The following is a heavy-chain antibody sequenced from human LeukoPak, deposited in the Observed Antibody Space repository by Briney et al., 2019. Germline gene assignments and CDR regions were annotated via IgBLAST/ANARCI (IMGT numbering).Heavy chain of an antibody. CDR3: ARARKGIRSQRVDQHDNWFDP. J-gene: IGHJ5*02. CDR2: INPNSGGT. V-gene: IGHV1-2*02. D-gene: IGHD1-14*01. Sequence: ASVKVSCKASGYTFTGYYMHWVRQAPGQGLEWMGWINPNSGGTNYAQKCQGRVTMTRDTSISTAYMELSRLRSDDTAVYYCARARKGIRSQRVDQHDNWFDPWGQGTLVTVSS. CDR1: GYTFTGYY.